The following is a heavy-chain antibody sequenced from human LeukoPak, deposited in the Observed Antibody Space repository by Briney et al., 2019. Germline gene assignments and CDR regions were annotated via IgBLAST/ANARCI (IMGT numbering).Heavy chain of an antibody. CDR1: GFTFSSNW. V-gene: IGHV3-74*01. CDR2: INEDGSTT. D-gene: IGHD1-26*01. J-gene: IGHJ4*02. Sequence: GGALRLSRAASGFTFSSNWMHWVRQAPGKGLVWVSRINEDGSTTNYADSVKGRSTIFRDNAKNTLYLQMNSLRAEDTAVYYCVRDLGGKSGHWGQGTLVTVSS. CDR3: VRDLGGKSGH.